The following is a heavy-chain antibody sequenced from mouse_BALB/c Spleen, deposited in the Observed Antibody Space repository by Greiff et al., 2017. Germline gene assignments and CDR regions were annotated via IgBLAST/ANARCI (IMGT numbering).Heavy chain of an antibody. CDR3: ALYYYYAMDY. CDR1: GYTFNSYW. J-gene: IGHJ4*01. D-gene: IGHD1-1*01. V-gene: IGHV1-7*01. Sequence: QVQLQQSGAELAKPGASVKMSCKASGYTFNSYWMHWVKQRPGQGLEWIGYINPSTGYTEYNQKFKDKATLTADKSSSTAYMQLSSLTSEDSAVYYCALYYYYAMDYWGQGTSVTVSS. CDR2: INPSTGYT.